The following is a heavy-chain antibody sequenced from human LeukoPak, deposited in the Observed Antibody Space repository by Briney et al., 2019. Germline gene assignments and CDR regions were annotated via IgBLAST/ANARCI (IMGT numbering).Heavy chain of an antibody. CDR2: IYHSGST. V-gene: IGHV4-30-2*01. CDR1: GGSISSGGYS. D-gene: IGHD3-16*02. Sequence: SETLSLTCAVSGGSISSGGYSWSWIRQPPGKGLEWIGYIYHSGSTYYNPSLKSRVTISVDRSKNQFSLKLSSVTAADRAVYYCARGLGYYDYVWGSYRPPSGWFDPWGQGTLVTVSS. CDR3: ARGLGYYDYVWGSYRPPSGWFDP. J-gene: IGHJ5*02.